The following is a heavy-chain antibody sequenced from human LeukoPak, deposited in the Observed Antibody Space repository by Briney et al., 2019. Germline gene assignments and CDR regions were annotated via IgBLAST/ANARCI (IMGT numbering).Heavy chain of an antibody. CDR3: ASAGGVAAAGRAYFQH. CDR2: IYYSGST. D-gene: IGHD6-13*01. V-gene: IGHV4-59*01. Sequence: SETLSLTCTVSGGSISCYYWSWIRQPPGKGLEWIGHIYYSGSTDYNPSLKSRVTISVDTSKNQFSLRLNSVTAADTAVYYCASAGGVAAAGRAYFQHWDQGTLVTVSS. J-gene: IGHJ1*01. CDR1: GGSISCYY.